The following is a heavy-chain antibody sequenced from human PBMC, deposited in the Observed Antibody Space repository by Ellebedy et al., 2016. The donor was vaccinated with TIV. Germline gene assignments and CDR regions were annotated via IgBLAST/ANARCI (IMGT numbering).Heavy chain of an antibody. CDR2: AWPDGKDK. J-gene: IGHJ4*02. Sequence: PGGSLRLSCAASGFTFSSYGMHWVRQAPGKGLEWVALAWPDGKDKFYGDSVKGRFTISRDNSKNTVYLQMNSLRDEDTAVYYCARDGTGWYHGDYWGQGTLVTVSS. D-gene: IGHD6-19*01. CDR3: ARDGTGWYHGDY. V-gene: IGHV3-33*01. CDR1: GFTFSSYG.